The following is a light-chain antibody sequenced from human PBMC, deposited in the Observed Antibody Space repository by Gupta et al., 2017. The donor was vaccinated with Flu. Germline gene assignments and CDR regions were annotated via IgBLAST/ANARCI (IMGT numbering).Light chain of an antibody. CDR1: QSISSY. V-gene: IGKV1-39*01. CDR3: QQSDSTPST. J-gene: IGKJ3*01. Sequence: DIQMTQSPSSLSASVGDRVTITCRASQSISSYLNWYQQKPGKAPKLLIYAASSLQSGVPSRFSRSGSGTDFTLTISSLQPEDFATYYCQQSDSTPSTFGPGTKVDIK. CDR2: AAS.